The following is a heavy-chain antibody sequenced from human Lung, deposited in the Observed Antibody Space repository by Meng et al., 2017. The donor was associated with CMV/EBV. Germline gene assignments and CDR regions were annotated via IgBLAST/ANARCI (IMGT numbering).Heavy chain of an antibody. CDR3: ARESVYSSGWNWFDP. Sequence: SETLSLXCTVSGGSISGYYWSWIRQPPGKGLEWIGYIYYSGSTNYNPSLKSRVTISVDTSKNQFSLKLSSVTAADTAVYYCARESVYSSGWNWFDPWGQGTXVTVSS. CDR1: GGSISGYY. CDR2: IYYSGST. J-gene: IGHJ5*02. D-gene: IGHD6-19*01. V-gene: IGHV4-59*01.